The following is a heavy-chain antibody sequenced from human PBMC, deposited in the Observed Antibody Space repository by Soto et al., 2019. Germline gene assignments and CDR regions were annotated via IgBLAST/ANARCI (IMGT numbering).Heavy chain of an antibody. D-gene: IGHD5-12*01. CDR3: ARRRGYSGYDEDDAFDI. J-gene: IGHJ3*02. Sequence: SETLSLTCAVSGYSISSGYYWGWLRQPPGKGLEWIGSIYHGGSTYYNPSLNSRVTLSIDMTNNHVSLILNSVTAADTAVYYCARRRGYSGYDEDDAFDIWGQGTMVTVSS. CDR1: GYSISSGYY. V-gene: IGHV4-38-2*01. CDR2: IYHGGST.